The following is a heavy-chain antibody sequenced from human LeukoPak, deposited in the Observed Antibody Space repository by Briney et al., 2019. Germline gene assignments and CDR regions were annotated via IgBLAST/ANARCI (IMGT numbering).Heavy chain of an antibody. CDR1: GFTFSSYG. D-gene: IGHD3-22*01. V-gene: IGHV3-33*01. Sequence: GGSLRLSCAASGFTFSSYGMHWVRQAPGKGLEWVAVIWYDGSNKYYADSVKGRFTIPRDNSKNTLYLQMNSLRAEDTAVYYCARPSSGYYYESAYFDYWGQGTLVTVSS. CDR2: IWYDGSNK. CDR3: ARPSSGYYYESAYFDY. J-gene: IGHJ4*02.